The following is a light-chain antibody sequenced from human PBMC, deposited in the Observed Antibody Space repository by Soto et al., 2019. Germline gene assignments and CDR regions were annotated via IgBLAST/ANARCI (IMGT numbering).Light chain of an antibody. CDR3: QQRSTWPRLT. CDR1: QSVSSY. J-gene: IGKJ4*01. V-gene: IGKV3-11*01. CDR2: GAF. Sequence: IVLTQSPATLSLSPGERATLSCRASQSVSSYLAWYQQKPGQAPGLLIYGAFNRATGIPARFSGSGSGTDFTLTIGSLEPEDFAVYYCQQRSTWPRLTFGGGTKLEI.